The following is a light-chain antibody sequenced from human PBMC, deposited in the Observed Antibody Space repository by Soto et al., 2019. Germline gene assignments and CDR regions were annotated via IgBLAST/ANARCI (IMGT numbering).Light chain of an antibody. V-gene: IGKV3-15*01. Sequence: EVVMTPSPATLSVSPGERATLSCRDSETVATNLAWYQQKPGQAPRLLISGASTRAAGISDRCRGSGSGTEFTLTISSLRSEDAAIYYCQQYFEWPPMTFGQGTKVEI. CDR3: QQYFEWPPMT. CDR1: ETVATN. J-gene: IGKJ1*01. CDR2: GAS.